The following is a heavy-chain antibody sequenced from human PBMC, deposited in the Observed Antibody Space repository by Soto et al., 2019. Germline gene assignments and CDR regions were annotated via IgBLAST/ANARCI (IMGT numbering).Heavy chain of an antibody. CDR2: ISAYNGNT. CDR3: ARERVAARRGYYFDY. Sequence: QVQLVQSGAEVKKPGASVKVSCKASGYTFTSYGISWVRQAPGQGLEWMGWISAYNGNTNYAQKLQGRVTMTTDTSTSTAYMEVRGLRSDDTAVYYCARERVAARRGYYFDYWGQGTLVTVSS. V-gene: IGHV1-18*01. J-gene: IGHJ4*02. D-gene: IGHD6-6*01. CDR1: GYTFTSYG.